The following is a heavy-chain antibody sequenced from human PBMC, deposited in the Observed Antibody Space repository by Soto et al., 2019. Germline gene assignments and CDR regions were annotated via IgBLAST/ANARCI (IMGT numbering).Heavy chain of an antibody. J-gene: IGHJ6*02. CDR2: IYPGDSDT. Sequence: VESLKISCKGSGYIFTSYWIGCLLQMPGKGLEWMGIIYPGDSDTRYSPSFQGQVTISADKSISTAYLQWSSLKASDTAMYYCARHLDIYYYYGMDVWGQGTTVTVSS. D-gene: IGHD2-2*03. V-gene: IGHV5-51*01. CDR3: ARHLDIYYYYGMDV. CDR1: GYIFTSYW.